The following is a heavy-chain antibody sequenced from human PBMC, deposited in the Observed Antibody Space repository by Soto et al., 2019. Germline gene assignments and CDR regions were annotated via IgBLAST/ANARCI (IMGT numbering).Heavy chain of an antibody. CDR3: TNERITMIVVVIFDY. J-gene: IGHJ4*02. D-gene: IGHD3-22*01. CDR1: GFTFSNAW. Sequence: GGSLRLSCAASGFTFSNAWMSWVRQAPGKGLEWVGRIKSKTDGGTTDYAAPVKGRFTISRDDSKNTLYLQMNSLKTEDTAVYYCTNERITMIVVVIFDYWGQGTLVTVSS. V-gene: IGHV3-15*01. CDR2: IKSKTDGGTT.